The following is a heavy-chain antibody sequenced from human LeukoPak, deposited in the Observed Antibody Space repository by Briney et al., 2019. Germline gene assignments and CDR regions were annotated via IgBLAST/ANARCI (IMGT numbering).Heavy chain of an antibody. CDR3: AKDPAYDFWRFYYMDV. V-gene: IGHV3-23*01. J-gene: IGHJ6*03. CDR1: GFTFSSDA. D-gene: IGHD3-3*01. Sequence: GGSLRLSCEASGFTFSSDAMTWVRQAPGRGLEWVSGISGSGDNTYYAESVKGRFTISRDNSKNTLFLQMNSLRADDTAVYYCAKDPAYDFWRFYYMDVWGKGTTVTVSS. CDR2: ISGSGDNT.